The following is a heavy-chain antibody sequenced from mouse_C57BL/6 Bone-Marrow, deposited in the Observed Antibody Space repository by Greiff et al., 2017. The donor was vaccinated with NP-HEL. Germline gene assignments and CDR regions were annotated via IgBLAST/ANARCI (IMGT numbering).Heavy chain of an antibody. CDR3: ARPYYGSSFDV. CDR2: IYPGDGDT. CDR1: GYAFSSSW. D-gene: IGHD1-1*01. J-gene: IGHJ1*03. Sequence: VQGVESGPELVKPGASVKISCKASGYAFSSSWMNWVKQRPGKGLEWIGRIYPGDGDTNYNGKFKGKATLTADKSSSTAYMQLSSLTSEDSAVYFCARPYYGSSFDVWGTGTTVTVSS. V-gene: IGHV1-82*01.